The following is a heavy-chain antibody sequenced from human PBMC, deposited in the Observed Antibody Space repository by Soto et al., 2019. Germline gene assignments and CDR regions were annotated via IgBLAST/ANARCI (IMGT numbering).Heavy chain of an antibody. J-gene: IGHJ6*02. CDR2: IYHTGTT. CDR1: GGSISSSNW. Sequence: QVQLQESGPGLVQPSGILSLTCGVSGGSISSSNWWTWVRQPPGKGLEWIGEIYHTGTTNYNPSLRSRVTISVDKSRDQFSLKLTSVTAADTAVYFCAKKATSYDSWGNYKNAMDVWGQGTTVTVSS. D-gene: IGHD3-22*01. CDR3: AKKATSYDSWGNYKNAMDV. V-gene: IGHV4-4*02.